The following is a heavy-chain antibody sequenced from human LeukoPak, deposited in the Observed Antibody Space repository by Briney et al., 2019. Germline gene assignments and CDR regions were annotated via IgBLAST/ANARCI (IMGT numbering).Heavy chain of an antibody. V-gene: IGHV3-23*01. Sequence: GGSLRLSCAASGFAFNVYVMHWVRQAAGKGLEWVSLSDGSRGITYHADSVKGRFTISRDNSKNTLFLQMSSLRAEDTAIYYSVAETKDRYPDDSAFDIWGQGTLVTVSS. J-gene: IGHJ4*02. CDR3: VAETKDRYPDDSAFDI. D-gene: IGHD5-12*01. CDR1: GFAFNVYV. CDR2: SDGSRGIT.